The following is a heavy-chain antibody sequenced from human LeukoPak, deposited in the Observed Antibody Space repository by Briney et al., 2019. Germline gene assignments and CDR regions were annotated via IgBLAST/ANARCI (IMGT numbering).Heavy chain of an antibody. D-gene: IGHD2-2*02. Sequence: SVKVSCKASGGTFSSYAISWVRQAPGQGLEWMGGIIPIFGTANYAQKFQGRATITADESTSTAYMELSSLRSEDTAVYYCARDRQVVQAAINYDWFDPGGQGTLSPSPQ. CDR3: ARDRQVVQAAINYDWFDP. V-gene: IGHV1-69*01. CDR2: IIPIFGTA. CDR1: GGTFSSYA. J-gene: IGHJ5*02.